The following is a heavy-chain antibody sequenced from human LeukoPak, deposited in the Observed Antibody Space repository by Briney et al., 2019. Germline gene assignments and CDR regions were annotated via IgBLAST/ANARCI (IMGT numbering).Heavy chain of an antibody. Sequence: SETLSLTCAVYGGSFSGYYWNWIRQPPGKGLEWIGEIYHSGSTNYNPSLKSRVTISADASKNQFSLKLSSVTAADTAVYYCARDLFGYSGYDWKPRLFNWFDPWGQGTLVTVSS. CDR2: IYHSGST. V-gene: IGHV4-34*01. CDR1: GGSFSGYY. CDR3: ARDLFGYSGYDWKPRLFNWFDP. J-gene: IGHJ5*02. D-gene: IGHD5-12*01.